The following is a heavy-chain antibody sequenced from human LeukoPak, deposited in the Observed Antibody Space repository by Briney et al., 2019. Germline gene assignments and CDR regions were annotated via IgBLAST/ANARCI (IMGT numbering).Heavy chain of an antibody. CDR1: GYTFTNNA. D-gene: IGHD5-18*01. Sequence: ASVKVSCKTSGYTFTNNAINWVRQAPGQGLEWMGWINTNTGNPSYAQGFFTGRYVFSLDTSASTAYLQINGLKADDTAVYYCGRDPKLGIRGYTYGYIDHWGQGTLLTVAS. CDR3: GRDPKLGIRGYTYGYIDH. V-gene: IGHV7-4-1*02. CDR2: INTNTGNP. J-gene: IGHJ4*02.